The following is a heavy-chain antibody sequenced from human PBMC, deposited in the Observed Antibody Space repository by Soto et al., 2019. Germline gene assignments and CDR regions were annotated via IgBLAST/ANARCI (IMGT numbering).Heavy chain of an antibody. CDR2: INPSGGST. V-gene: IGHV1-46*01. J-gene: IGHJ4*02. Sequence: GASVKVSCKASGYTFTSYYMHWVRQAPGQGLEWMGIINPSGGSTSYAQKFQGRVTMTRDTSTSTVYMELSSLRSEDTAVYYCASAVAGTNRFYYWGQGTLVTVSS. CDR1: GYTFTSYY. D-gene: IGHD6-19*01. CDR3: ASAVAGTNRFYY.